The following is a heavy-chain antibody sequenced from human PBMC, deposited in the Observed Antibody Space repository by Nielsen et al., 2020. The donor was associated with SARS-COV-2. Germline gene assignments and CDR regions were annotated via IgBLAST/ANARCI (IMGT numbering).Heavy chain of an antibody. D-gene: IGHD1-14*01. J-gene: IGHJ4*02. CDR2: ISGSGGNT. CDR1: GFTFSSYA. CDR3: AKTTGGVDY. Sequence: GESLKISCAASGFTFSSYAMSWVRQAPGKGLEWVSAISGSGGNTYYADSVKGRFTISRDNSKNTLYLQMNSLRAEDTAVYYCAKTTGGVDYWGQGTLVTVSS. V-gene: IGHV3-23*01.